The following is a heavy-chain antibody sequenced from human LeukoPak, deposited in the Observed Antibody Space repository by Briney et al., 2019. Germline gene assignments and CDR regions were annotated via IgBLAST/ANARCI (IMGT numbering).Heavy chain of an antibody. J-gene: IGHJ4*02. CDR2: MNPNSGST. CDR1: GYTFTSYD. V-gene: IGHV1-8*01. Sequence: ASEKVSCKASGYTFTSYDINWVRQATGQGLEWMGWMNPNSGSTVYAQKFQGRVTITRNTSISTAYMELSSLRSEDTAVYYCARGLSDAGLDYWGQGTLVTVSS. D-gene: IGHD6-25*01. CDR3: ARGLSDAGLDY.